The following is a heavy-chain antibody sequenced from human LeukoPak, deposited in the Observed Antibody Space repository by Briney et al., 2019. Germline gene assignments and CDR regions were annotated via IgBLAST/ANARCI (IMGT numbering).Heavy chain of an antibody. CDR3: ARVTDVVGATTTSYYYYYMDV. CDR2: IIPIFGTA. V-gene: IGHV1-69*06. J-gene: IGHJ6*03. CDR1: GGTFSSYA. Sequence: SVKVSCKASGGTFSSYAISWVRQAPGQGLEWMGGIIPIFGTANCAQKFQGRVTITADKSTSTAYMELSSLRSEDTAVYYCARVTDVVGATTTSYYYYYMDVWGKGTTVTISS. D-gene: IGHD1-26*01.